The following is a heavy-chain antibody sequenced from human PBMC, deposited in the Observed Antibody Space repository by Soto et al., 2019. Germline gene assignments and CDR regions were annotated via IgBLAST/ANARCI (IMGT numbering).Heavy chain of an antibody. D-gene: IGHD3-16*02. CDR2: IFPKFGTT. J-gene: IGHJ6*02. V-gene: IGHV1-69*01. Sequence: QVQLVQSGAEVKKPGSSVKVSCKASGDTDTNYVTGWVRQAPGQGLEWMGGIFPKFGTTYSAQKLQDRLTITADESTSTVYMQLSSLRLDDTAVYYCEAEMTFGKLSVVWGQGTTVTVSS. CDR1: GDTDTNYV. CDR3: EAEMTFGKLSVV.